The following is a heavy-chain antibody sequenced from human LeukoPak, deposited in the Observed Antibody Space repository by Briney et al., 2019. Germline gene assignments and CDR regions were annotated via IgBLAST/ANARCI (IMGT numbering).Heavy chain of an antibody. D-gene: IGHD6-6*01. J-gene: IGHJ6*02. CDR1: GFTFSIYA. V-gene: IGHV3-23*01. CDR2: ISGSGGST. CDR3: AKDCLAARPPGDYYYYYGMDV. Sequence: PGGSLRLSCAACGFTFSIYAMSWVRQAPGKGLEWVSAISGSGGSTYYADSVKGRFTISRDNSKNTLYLQMNSLRAEDTAVYYCAKDCLAARPPGDYYYYYGMDVWGQGTTVTVSS.